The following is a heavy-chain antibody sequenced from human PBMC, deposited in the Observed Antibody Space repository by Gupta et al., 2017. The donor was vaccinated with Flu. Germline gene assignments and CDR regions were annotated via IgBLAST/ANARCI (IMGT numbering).Heavy chain of an antibody. Sequence: GSSVNVSCKASGCTFSSYAISWVRQAPGHGLEWMGGIIPIFGTANYAQKVQGRVTITADKAPGTSEMEMGRMRAEETSVYYVARGGTSRWMAHGGQGTMVTVYS. CDR3: ARGGTSRWMAH. CDR2: IIPIFGTA. CDR1: GCTFSSYA. V-gene: IGHV1-69*06. D-gene: IGHD3-16*01. J-gene: IGHJ4*02.